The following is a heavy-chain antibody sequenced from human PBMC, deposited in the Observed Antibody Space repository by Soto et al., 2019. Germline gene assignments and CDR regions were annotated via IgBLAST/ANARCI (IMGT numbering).Heavy chain of an antibody. V-gene: IGHV4-39*01. D-gene: IGHD3-10*01. CDR3: ARGGWFGDHGWFDP. J-gene: IGHJ5*02. Sequence: SETLSLTCTVSGGSISSSSYYWGWIRQPPGKGLEWIGSIYYSGSTYYNPSLKSRVTISVDTSKNQFSLKLSSVTAADTAVYYCARGGWFGDHGWFDPWGQGTLVTL. CDR2: IYYSGST. CDR1: GGSISSSSYY.